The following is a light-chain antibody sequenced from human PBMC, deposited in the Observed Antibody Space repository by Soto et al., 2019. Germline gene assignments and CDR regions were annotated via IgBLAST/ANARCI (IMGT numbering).Light chain of an antibody. V-gene: IGKV3-20*01. CDR1: QSVSSSY. CDR2: GAS. J-gene: IGKJ2*02. Sequence: EIVLTQSPGTLSLSPGETATLSCRASQSVSSSYLAWYQQKPGQAPRLLIYGASSRATGIPDRVSGSGSGTDLTLTISRLEPEEFAVYYCQQYGSSPRTFGLGTKLEIK. CDR3: QQYGSSPRT.